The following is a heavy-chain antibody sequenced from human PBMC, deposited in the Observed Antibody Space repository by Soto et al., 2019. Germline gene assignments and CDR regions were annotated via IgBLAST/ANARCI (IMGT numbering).Heavy chain of an antibody. J-gene: IGHJ4*02. CDR1: EFTFDDYG. D-gene: IGHD2-15*01. V-gene: IGHV3-20*01. CDR3: ARDLFGPNCSGGSCYPSYYFDY. Sequence: GESLKISCAASEFTFDDYGMSWVRQAPGKGLEWVSGINWNGGSTGYADSVKGRFTISRDNAKNSLYLQMNSLRAEDTALYHCARDLFGPNCSGGSCYPSYYFDYWGQGTLVTVSS. CDR2: INWNGGST.